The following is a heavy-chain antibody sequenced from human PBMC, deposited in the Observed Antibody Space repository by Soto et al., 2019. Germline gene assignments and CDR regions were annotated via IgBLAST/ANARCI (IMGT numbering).Heavy chain of an antibody. Sequence: PGGALRLSCAASGFTFSSYWMSWVRQAPGKGLEWVANIKQDGSEKYYVDSVKGRFTISRDNAKNSLYLQMNSLRAEDTAVYYCARDGRLNYDILTGYYTYYYYYGMDVWGQGTTVTVSS. CDR1: GFTFSSYW. J-gene: IGHJ6*02. CDR3: ARDGRLNYDILTGYYTYYYYYGMDV. V-gene: IGHV3-7*01. CDR2: IKQDGSEK. D-gene: IGHD3-9*01.